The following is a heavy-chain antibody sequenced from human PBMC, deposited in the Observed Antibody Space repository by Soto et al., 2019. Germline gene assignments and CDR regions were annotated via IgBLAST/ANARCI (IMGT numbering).Heavy chain of an antibody. V-gene: IGHV1-69*04. CDR2: IIPILGIA. Sequence: ASVKVSCKASGGTFSSYTISWVRQAPGQGLEWMGRIIPILGIANYAQKFQGRVTITADKSTSTAYMELSSLRSEDTAVYYCARDRPPFGYSSGWGLGALDYWGQGTLVTVSS. D-gene: IGHD6-19*01. J-gene: IGHJ4*02. CDR3: ARDRPPFGYSSGWGLGALDY. CDR1: GGTFSSYT.